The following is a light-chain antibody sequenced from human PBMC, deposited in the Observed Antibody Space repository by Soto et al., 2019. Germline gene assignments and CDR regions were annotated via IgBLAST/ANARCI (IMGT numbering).Light chain of an antibody. J-gene: IGKJ2*01. CDR2: AAS. CDR1: QSISSY. CDR3: QQSYSNPYT. Sequence: DIQMTQSPSSLSVSVGDRVTITCRASQSISSYLDWYQQKPGKAPKLLVYAASSLQSGVPSRFSGSGSGTDFTLNISSLQPEDFATYYCQQSYSNPYTFVQGTKLEIK. V-gene: IGKV1-39*01.